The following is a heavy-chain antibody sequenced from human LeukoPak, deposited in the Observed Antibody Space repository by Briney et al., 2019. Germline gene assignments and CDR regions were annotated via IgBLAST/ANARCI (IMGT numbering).Heavy chain of an antibody. V-gene: IGHV4-34*01. J-gene: IGHJ5*02. CDR1: GGSFSGYY. CDR2: INHSGST. CDR3: ARRRSSGWWPRHGWFDP. D-gene: IGHD6-19*01. Sequence: PSETLSLTCAVYGGSFSGYYWSWIRQPPGKGLEWIGEINHSGSTNYNPSLKSRVTISVDTSKNQFSLKLSSVTAADTAVYYCARRRSSGWWPRHGWFDPWGQGTLVTVSS.